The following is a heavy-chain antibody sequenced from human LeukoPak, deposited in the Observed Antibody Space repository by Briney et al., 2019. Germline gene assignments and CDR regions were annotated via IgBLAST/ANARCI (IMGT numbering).Heavy chain of an antibody. CDR2: ISAYNGNT. J-gene: IGHJ4*02. Sequence: ASVKVSCKASGYTFTSYGISWVRQAPGQGLEWMGWISAYNGNTNYAQKLQGRVTMTTDTSTSTAYMELRSLRSDDTAVYYCARGHGDVDTAPIPYYWGQGTLVTVSS. D-gene: IGHD5-18*01. V-gene: IGHV1-18*01. CDR1: GYTFTSYG. CDR3: ARGHGDVDTAPIPYY.